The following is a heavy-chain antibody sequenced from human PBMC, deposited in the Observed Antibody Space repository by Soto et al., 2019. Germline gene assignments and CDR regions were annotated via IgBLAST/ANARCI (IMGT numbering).Heavy chain of an antibody. Sequence: GGSLRLSCAASGFTFSGSAMHWVRQASGKGLEWVGRIRSKANSYATAYAASVKGRFTISRDDSKNTAYLQMNSLKTEDTAVYYCTRPPDNYCGGDCSDYYYYGMDVWGQGTTVTVSS. CDR2: IRSKANSYAT. D-gene: IGHD2-21*02. CDR1: GFTFSGSA. V-gene: IGHV3-73*01. CDR3: TRPPDNYCGGDCSDYYYYGMDV. J-gene: IGHJ6*02.